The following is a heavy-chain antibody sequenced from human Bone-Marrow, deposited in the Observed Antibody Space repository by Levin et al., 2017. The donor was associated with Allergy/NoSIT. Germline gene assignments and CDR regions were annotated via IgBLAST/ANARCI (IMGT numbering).Heavy chain of an antibody. CDR2: MSYDGSEK. CDR1: GFTFSSYG. CDR3: AKEQELVPHNAFDF. V-gene: IGHV3-30*18. Sequence: GESLKISCAASGFTFSSYGMHWVRQAPGKGLEWVAAMSYDGSEKYYEDSVKGRFTISIDNSKNTLFLQMNGLRAEDTDVYYCAKEQELVPHNAFDFWGQGTVVTVSS. D-gene: IGHD6-13*01. J-gene: IGHJ3*01.